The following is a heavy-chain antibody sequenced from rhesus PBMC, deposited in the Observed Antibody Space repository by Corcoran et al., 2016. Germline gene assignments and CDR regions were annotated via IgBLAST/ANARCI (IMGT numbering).Heavy chain of an antibody. CDR1: GYTFTRYS. CDR2: SSPYNGNK. D-gene: IGHD2-21*01. J-gene: IGHJ4*01. CDR3: TRARVGRGFDY. V-gene: IGHV1-1*01. Sequence: QVQLVQSGAEIKQPGSSVKLSCTSSGYTFTRYSMHWVSQAPGQGLEWIGRSSPYNGNKGYAQNFQGRVTITTDTSTSTGYMELSSLRSEDTAVYYCTRARVGRGFDYWGQGVLVTVSS.